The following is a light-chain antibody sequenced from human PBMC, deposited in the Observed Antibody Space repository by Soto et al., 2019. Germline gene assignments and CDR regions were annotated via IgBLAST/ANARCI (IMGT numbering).Light chain of an antibody. J-gene: IGKJ2*01. CDR2: AAS. CDR3: QQYDSSART. CDR1: QSVRSSF. Sequence: EIVLTQSPGTLSLSPGERATLSCRASQSVRSSFLAWYQQKPGQAPRLLIYAASSRATGIPDRFSGSGSGTDFTLTISRLEPEDFAVYYCQQYDSSARTFGQGSKLESK. V-gene: IGKV3-20*01.